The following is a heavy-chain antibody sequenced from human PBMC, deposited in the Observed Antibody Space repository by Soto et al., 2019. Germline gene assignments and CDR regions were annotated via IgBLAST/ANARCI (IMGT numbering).Heavy chain of an antibody. Sequence: GWSLRLSCAASEFTVSSKYMSWVRQAPGKGLEWVSVIWSAGLIYYADSVRGRFTISRDISKNILYLEMTSLRADDTAVYYWGREGPMYVWGQGTMGTVSS. CDR1: EFTVSSKY. V-gene: IGHV3-53*01. J-gene: IGHJ6*02. CDR3: GREGPMYV. CDR2: IWSAGLI.